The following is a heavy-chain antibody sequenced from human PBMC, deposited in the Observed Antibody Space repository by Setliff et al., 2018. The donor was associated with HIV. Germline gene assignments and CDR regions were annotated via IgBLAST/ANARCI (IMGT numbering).Heavy chain of an antibody. CDR1: GYSFSGYY. V-gene: IGHV1-18*04. CDR2: ISAYNGNT. D-gene: IGHD1-1*01. CDR3: ARENEGGAFDI. Sequence: ASVKVSCKASGYSFSGYYMHWVRQAPGQGLEWMGWISAYNGNTNSAQRLQGRVTLTTDTSTSTAYVDLRSLRSDDTAVYFCARENEGGAFDIWGQGTRVTVSS. J-gene: IGHJ3*02.